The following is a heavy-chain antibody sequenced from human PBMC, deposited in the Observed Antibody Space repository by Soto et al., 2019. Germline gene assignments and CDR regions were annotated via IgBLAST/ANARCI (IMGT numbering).Heavy chain of an antibody. CDR3: ATNSGGDGYNYIDY. Sequence: GGSLRLSCAASGFTFSSYAMSWVRQAPGKGLEWVSAISGSGGSTYYADSVKGRFTISRDNSKNTLYLQMNSLRAEDTAVYYCATNSGGDGYNYIDYWGQGTLVTVSS. CDR1: GFTFSSYA. CDR2: ISGSGGST. D-gene: IGHD7-27*01. V-gene: IGHV3-23*01. J-gene: IGHJ4*02.